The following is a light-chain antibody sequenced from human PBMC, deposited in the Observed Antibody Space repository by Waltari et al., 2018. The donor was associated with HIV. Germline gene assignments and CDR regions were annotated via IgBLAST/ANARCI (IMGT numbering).Light chain of an antibody. V-gene: IGLV1-44*01. CDR2: NND. CDR3: VSWDDKLDGWV. CDR1: SSNIGSNT. Sequence: QSLLPQPPSASGTPGQRVTISCSGSSSNIGSNTVNWHQQLPGSAPRALIYNNDQRPSGVPDRFSGSKSGTSASLAISGLQSEDQGDYYCVSWDDKLDGWVFGGGTRLTVL. J-gene: IGLJ3*02.